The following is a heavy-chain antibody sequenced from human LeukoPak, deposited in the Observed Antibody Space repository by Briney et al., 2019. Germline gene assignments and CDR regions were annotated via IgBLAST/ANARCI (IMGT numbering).Heavy chain of an antibody. CDR3: AKEGQYYDFWSGYSPDY. CDR2: ISDSGGST. Sequence: GGSLRLSCAASGFTFSSYAMSWVRQAPGKGLEWVSTISDSGGSTYYADSVKGRFTISRDNSKNTLYLQMNSLRAEDTAVYYCAKEGQYYDFWSGYSPDYWGQGTLVTVSS. V-gene: IGHV3-23*01. J-gene: IGHJ4*02. CDR1: GFTFSSYA. D-gene: IGHD3-3*01.